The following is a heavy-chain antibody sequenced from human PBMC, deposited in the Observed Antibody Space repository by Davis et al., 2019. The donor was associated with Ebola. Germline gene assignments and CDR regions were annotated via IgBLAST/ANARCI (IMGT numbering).Heavy chain of an antibody. CDR2: INPNSGGT. CDR3: ARASLWFGEILSHFDY. CDR1: GYTFTGYY. V-gene: IGHV1-2*02. Sequence: ASVTVSCKASGYTFTGYYMHWVRQAPGQGLEWMGWINPNSGGTNYAQKFQGRVTMTRDTSISTAYMELSRLRSDDTAVYYCARASLWFGEILSHFDYWGQGALVTVSS. J-gene: IGHJ4*02. D-gene: IGHD3-10*01.